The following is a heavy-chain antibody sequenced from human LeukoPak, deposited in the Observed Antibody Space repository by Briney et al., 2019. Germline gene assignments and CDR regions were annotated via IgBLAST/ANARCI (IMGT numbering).Heavy chain of an antibody. CDR1: GGSVSSGSFY. J-gene: IGHJ3*02. V-gene: IGHV4-61*01. Sequence: KPSETLSHTCTVSGGSVSSGSFYWSWIRQTPGKGLEWIGYIYYTGSTNYNPSLKSRVTISVDTSKNQFSLKLSSVTAADTAVYYCARGGYGVAFDIWGQGTMVTVSS. D-gene: IGHD4-17*01. CDR2: IYYTGST. CDR3: ARGGYGVAFDI.